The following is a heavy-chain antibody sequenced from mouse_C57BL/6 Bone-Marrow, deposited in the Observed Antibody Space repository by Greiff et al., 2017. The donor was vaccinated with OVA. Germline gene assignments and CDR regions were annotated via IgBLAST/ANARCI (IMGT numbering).Heavy chain of an antibody. D-gene: IGHD1-1*02. Sequence: EVKLVESGGGLVQSGRSLRLSCATSGFTFSDFYMEWVRQAPGKGLEWIAASRYKANDYTTEYSASVKGRFIVSRDTSQSILYLQMNALRAEDTAIYYCARNPFYYGYWYFDVWGTGTTVTVSS. J-gene: IGHJ1*03. CDR2: SRYKANDYTT. CDR1: GFTFSDFY. CDR3: ARNPFYYGYWYFDV. V-gene: IGHV7-1*01.